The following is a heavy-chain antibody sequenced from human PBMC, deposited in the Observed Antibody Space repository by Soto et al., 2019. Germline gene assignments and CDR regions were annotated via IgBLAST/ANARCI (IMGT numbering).Heavy chain of an antibody. D-gene: IGHD2-15*01. CDR2: VCYTGFT. CDR1: GGSISGSYYY. V-gene: IGHV4-39*01. J-gene: IGHJ4*02. CDR3: DRSEKGSNRNYFDH. Sequence: SETLSLTCAVAGGSISGSYYYWGWLRQSPCRGPEWSGSVCYTGFTSYNPSLERRVSVSVDTSKNQLSLKVSAVTAADTPVYYRDRSEKGSNRNYFDHWGQGXLVTAYS.